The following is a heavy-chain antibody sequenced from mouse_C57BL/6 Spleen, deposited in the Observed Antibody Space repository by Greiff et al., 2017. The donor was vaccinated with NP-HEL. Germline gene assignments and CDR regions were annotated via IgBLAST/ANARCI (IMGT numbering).Heavy chain of an antibody. J-gene: IGHJ3*01. CDR3: TPDEGYQAWFAY. Sequence: EVQLQQSGAELVRPGASVKLSCTASGFNIKDYYMHWVKQRPEQGLEWIGRIDPEDGDTEYAPKFQGKATMTADTSSNTAYLQLSSLTSEDTAVYYWTPDEGYQAWFAYGGQGTLVTVSA. V-gene: IGHV14-1*01. D-gene: IGHD2-3*01. CDR2: IDPEDGDT. CDR1: GFNIKDYY.